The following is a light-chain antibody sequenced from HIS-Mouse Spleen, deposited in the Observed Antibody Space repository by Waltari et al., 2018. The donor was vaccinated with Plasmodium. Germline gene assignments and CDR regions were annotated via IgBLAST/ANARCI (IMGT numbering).Light chain of an antibody. Sequence: SYELTQPPSVSVSPGQTASIPCSGDNLGDKFACWYQQEPGQSPVLVIYQDSKRPSGMPERFHGANAGNTATLTISGTQGMDEADYYCQAWESSTVVFGGGTKLTVL. CDR1: NLGDKF. CDR2: QDS. CDR3: QAWESSTVV. J-gene: IGLJ2*01. V-gene: IGLV3-1*01.